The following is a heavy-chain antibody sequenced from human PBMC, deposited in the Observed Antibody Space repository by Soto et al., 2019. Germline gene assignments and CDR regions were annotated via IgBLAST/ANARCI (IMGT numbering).Heavy chain of an antibody. CDR3: ARRYRRYEILTGIDY. V-gene: IGHV4-34*01. CDR2: INHSGST. Sequence: QVQLQQWGAGLLKPSETLSLTCAVYGGSFSGYYWSWIRQPPGKGLEWIGEINHSGSTNYNPSLKRRVTISVDTSKNQFSLKLSSVTAADTAVYYCARRYRRYEILTGIDYWGQGTLVTVSS. J-gene: IGHJ4*02. D-gene: IGHD3-9*01. CDR1: GGSFSGYY.